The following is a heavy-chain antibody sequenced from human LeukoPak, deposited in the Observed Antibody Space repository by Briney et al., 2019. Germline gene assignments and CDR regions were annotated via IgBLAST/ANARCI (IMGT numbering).Heavy chain of an antibody. CDR1: GFTISSYS. D-gene: IGHD3-10*01. V-gene: IGHV3-21*01. CDR3: AKDEAWFGESHWYDY. Sequence: PGGSLRLSCAASGFTISSYSMNWVRQAPGKGLEWVSSISSISNHIYYADSVKGRFTISRDNAKNSLYLQMNSLRAEDTAVYYCAKDEAWFGESHWYDYWGQGTLVTVSS. J-gene: IGHJ4*02. CDR2: ISSISNHI.